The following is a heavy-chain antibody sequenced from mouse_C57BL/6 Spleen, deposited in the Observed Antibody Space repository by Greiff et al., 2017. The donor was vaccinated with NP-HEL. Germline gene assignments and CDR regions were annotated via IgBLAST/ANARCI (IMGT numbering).Heavy chain of an antibody. CDR2: IYPGDGDT. D-gene: IGHD2-2*01. V-gene: IGHV1-82*01. Sequence: VQLQQSGPELVKPGASVKISCKASGYAFSSSWMNWVKQRPGKGLEWIGRIYPGDGDTNYNGKFKGKATLTADKSSSTAYMQLSSLTSEDSAVYFCARRGYDAWFAYWGQGTLVTVSA. CDR1: GYAFSSSW. J-gene: IGHJ3*01. CDR3: ARRGYDAWFAY.